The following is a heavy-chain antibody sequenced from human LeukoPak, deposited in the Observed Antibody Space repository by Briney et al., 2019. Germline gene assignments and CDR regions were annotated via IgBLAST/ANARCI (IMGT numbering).Heavy chain of an antibody. J-gene: IGHJ6*03. D-gene: IGHD3-3*01. CDR2: INHSGGT. CDR3: ARGSIPNYDFWSGYYFGGGDYYYYMDV. CDR1: GGSFSGYY. V-gene: IGHV4-34*01. Sequence: SETLSLTCAVYGGSFSGYYWSWIRQPPGKGLEWIGEINHSGGTTYNPSPKSRVTISVATSKTQFSLKLSSVTAPDTAVYYCARGSIPNYDFWSGYYFGGGDYYYYMDVWGKGTTVTVSS.